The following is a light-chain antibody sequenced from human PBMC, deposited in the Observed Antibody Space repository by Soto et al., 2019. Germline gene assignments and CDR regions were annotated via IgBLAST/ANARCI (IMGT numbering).Light chain of an antibody. CDR3: QQYNNWPLT. J-gene: IGKJ4*01. CDR2: GAS. CDR1: QSLSSN. V-gene: IGKV3-15*01. Sequence: EIVMNQSPSTLSVSPGERATLSCRASQSLSSNLAWYQQKPGQAPRLLIYGASTRATGIPARFSGSGSGTEFTLTISSLQSEDFTVYYCQQYNNWPLTFGGGTKV.